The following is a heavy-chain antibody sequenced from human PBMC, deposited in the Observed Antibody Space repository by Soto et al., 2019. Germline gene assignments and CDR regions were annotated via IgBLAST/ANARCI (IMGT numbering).Heavy chain of an antibody. V-gene: IGHV1-24*01. D-gene: IGHD3-22*01. CDR2: IYREDGEA. J-gene: IGHJ4*02. Sequence: GASVKVSCKVSGYTLTKLSMHWVRQAPGKGLEWMGGIYREDGEALYAQKFQGRVTMIEDTSASTAYMELSSLRSEDTAVYYCARGSGPMIEWHWGQGTLVTVSS. CDR3: ARGSGPMIEWH. CDR1: GYTLTKLS.